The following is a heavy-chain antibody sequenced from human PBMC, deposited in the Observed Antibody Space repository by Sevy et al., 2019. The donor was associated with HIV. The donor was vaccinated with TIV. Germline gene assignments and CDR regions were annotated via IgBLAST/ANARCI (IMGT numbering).Heavy chain of an antibody. Sequence: ASVKVSCKASGYTFIGYYIHWLRQAPGQGLEWIGRINLSSGGSKYTQKFQGRVTVTTYMSVSTAYMELIGLRSDDTAMYYCAGQTSGWYDWFDPWGQGTLVTVSS. CDR3: AGQTSGWYDWFDP. J-gene: IGHJ5*02. CDR2: INLSSGGS. D-gene: IGHD6-19*01. V-gene: IGHV1-2*06. CDR1: GYTFIGYY.